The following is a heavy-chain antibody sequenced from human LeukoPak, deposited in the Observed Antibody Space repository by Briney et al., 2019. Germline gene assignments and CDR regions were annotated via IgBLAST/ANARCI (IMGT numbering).Heavy chain of an antibody. V-gene: IGHV1-46*01. J-gene: IGHJ3*02. CDR3: ARDRPAAAGTEVAFDI. D-gene: IGHD6-13*01. CDR2: INPSGGST. CDR1: GYTFTSYY. Sequence: GASVNVSYTASGYTFTSYYMHWVRQAPGQGLEWMGIINPSGGSTSYSQKCQGRVTITRDISTSTVYMELSSLRSEATAVYYCARDRPAAAGTEVAFDIWGQGTMVTVSS.